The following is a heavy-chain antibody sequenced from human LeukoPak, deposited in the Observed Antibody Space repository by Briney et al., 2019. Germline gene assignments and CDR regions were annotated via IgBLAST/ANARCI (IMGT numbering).Heavy chain of an antibody. J-gene: IGHJ4*02. CDR1: GFTVSSNY. CDR3: ARGRPPGD. V-gene: IGHV3-53*01. Sequence: GGSLRLSCAASGFTVSSNYLTWVRQAPGKGLEWVSYIYGDRSRNYADSVKGRFTISRDNSKNTLYLQMNSLRAEDTAVYFCARGRPPGDWGQGTLVTVSS. D-gene: IGHD1-26*01. CDR2: IYGDRSR.